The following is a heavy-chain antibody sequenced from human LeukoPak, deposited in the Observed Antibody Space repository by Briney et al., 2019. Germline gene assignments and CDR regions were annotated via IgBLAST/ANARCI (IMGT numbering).Heavy chain of an antibody. Sequence: GGSLRLPCAASGFTFSSYAMSWVRQAPGKGLEWVSAISGSGGSTYYADSVKGRFTISRDNSKNTLYLQMNSLRAEDTAVYYCAKGGYYYDSSGSDYWGQGTLVTVSS. CDR1: GFTFSSYA. V-gene: IGHV3-23*01. CDR2: ISGSGGST. D-gene: IGHD3-22*01. CDR3: AKGGYYYDSSGSDY. J-gene: IGHJ4*02.